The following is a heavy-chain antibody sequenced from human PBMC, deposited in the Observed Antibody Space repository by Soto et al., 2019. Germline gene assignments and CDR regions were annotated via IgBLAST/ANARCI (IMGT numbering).Heavy chain of an antibody. D-gene: IGHD1-26*01. CDR2: IVVGSGNT. CDR1: GFTFTSSA. V-gene: IGHV1-58*01. Sequence: SVKVSCKASGFTFTSSAVQWVRQARGQRFEWIGWIVVGSGNTNYAQKFQERVTIARDMSTSTAYMELSSLRSEDTAVFYCAAGGGGSKNYYYYGMDVWGQGTTVTVSS. CDR3: AAGGGGSKNYYYYGMDV. J-gene: IGHJ6*02.